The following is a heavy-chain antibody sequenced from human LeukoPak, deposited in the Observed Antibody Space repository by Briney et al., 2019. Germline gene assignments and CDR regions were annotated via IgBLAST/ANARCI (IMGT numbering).Heavy chain of an antibody. Sequence: TSETLSLACTVSGGSISSYYWSWIRQPAGKGLEWIGRIYTSGSTNYNPSLKSRVTMSVDTSKSQFSLKLSSVTAADTAVYYCARDRHSSGWYGGAYNWFDPWGQGTLVTVSS. V-gene: IGHV4-4*07. CDR2: IYTSGST. D-gene: IGHD6-19*01. CDR3: ARDRHSSGWYGGAYNWFDP. CDR1: GGSISSYY. J-gene: IGHJ5*02.